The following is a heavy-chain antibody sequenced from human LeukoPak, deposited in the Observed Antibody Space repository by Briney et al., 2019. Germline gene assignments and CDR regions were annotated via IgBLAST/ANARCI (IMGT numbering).Heavy chain of an antibody. CDR1: GFTFSTYA. V-gene: IGHV3-23*01. CDR2: ICGGGRDT. CDR3: AKNRGANYYNYYMDV. Sequence: GGSLRLSCAASGFTFSTYAMSWGRQAPGEGREWLSTICGGGRDTFYADSVKGRFTFSRHTSTNTLYLQMSSLRAEDTAVYFCAKNRGANYYNYYMDVWGKGTTVTVSS. J-gene: IGHJ6*03. D-gene: IGHD4/OR15-4a*01.